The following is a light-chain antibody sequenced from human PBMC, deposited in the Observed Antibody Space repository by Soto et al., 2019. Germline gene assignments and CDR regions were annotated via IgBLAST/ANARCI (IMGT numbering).Light chain of an antibody. CDR2: GAS. CDR1: QSVNSN. CDR3: QQYNNWPPYT. J-gene: IGKJ2*01. V-gene: IGKV3-15*01. Sequence: EVVMTQSPATLSVSPGERATLSCRASQSVNSNLAWYQQKPGQAPRLLIYGASTRAAGIPARFSGSGSGTDFTLTISSLQSEDFAVYYWQQYNNWPPYTFGQGTKLEIK.